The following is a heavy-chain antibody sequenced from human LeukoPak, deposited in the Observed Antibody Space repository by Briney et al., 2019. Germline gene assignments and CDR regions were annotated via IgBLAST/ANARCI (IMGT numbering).Heavy chain of an antibody. CDR2: INPKSGDT. CDR1: GYTFNDYY. J-gene: IGHJ5*02. CDR3: ARGVGDSWFDP. V-gene: IGHV1-2*02. D-gene: IGHD2-21*01. Sequence: ASVKVSCKASGYTFNDYYINWVRQAPGQGLEWMGWINPKSGDTKFAQKFQGRVTMTRDTSISTAYMELSRLRSDDTAVYYCARGVGDSWFDPWGQGTLVTVSS.